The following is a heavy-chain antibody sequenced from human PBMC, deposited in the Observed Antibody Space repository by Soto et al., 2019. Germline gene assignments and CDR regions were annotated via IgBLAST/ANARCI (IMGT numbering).Heavy chain of an antibody. Sequence: SETLSLTCAVSGGSFTSNNWWTWVRQPPGQGLEWIGEIYRTGSTNYNPSLKSRVTISLDKSENQFSLKVTSLRDGDTAVYYCAREDILGARSFDYWGQGTLVTVSS. J-gene: IGHJ4*02. CDR3: AREDILGARSFDY. CDR1: GGSFTSNNW. V-gene: IGHV4-4*02. CDR2: IYRTGST. D-gene: IGHD1-26*01.